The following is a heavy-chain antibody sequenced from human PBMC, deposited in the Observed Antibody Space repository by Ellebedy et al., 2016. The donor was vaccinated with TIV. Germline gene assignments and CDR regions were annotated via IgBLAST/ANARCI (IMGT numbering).Heavy chain of an antibody. D-gene: IGHD6-19*01. V-gene: IGHV4-4*02. CDR2: IYHSGSI. CDR3: ARIRYTSGWYAAFDI. CDR1: GGSISSNNW. J-gene: IGHJ3*02. Sequence: MPSETLSLTCAVSGGSISSNNWWSWVRQPPGRGLEWIGEIYHSGSINYNPSLKSRVTFSLDKSKSQFYLKLSSVTAADTAVYHCARIRYTSGWYAAFDIWGQGTMVIVSS.